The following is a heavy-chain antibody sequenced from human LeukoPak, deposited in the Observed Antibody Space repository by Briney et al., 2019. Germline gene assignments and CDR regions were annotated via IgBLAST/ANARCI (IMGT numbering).Heavy chain of an antibody. J-gene: IGHJ3*02. CDR1: GGSISSGGYY. D-gene: IGHD2-15*01. Sequence: SETLSLTCTVSGGSISSGGYYWSWIRQHPGKGLEWIGYIYYSGSTYYNPSLKSRVTISVDTSKNQFSLKLSSVTAADTAVYYCARDLHGGVVVAATPAFDIWGQGTMVTVSS. V-gene: IGHV4-31*03. CDR3: ARDLHGGVVVAATPAFDI. CDR2: IYYSGST.